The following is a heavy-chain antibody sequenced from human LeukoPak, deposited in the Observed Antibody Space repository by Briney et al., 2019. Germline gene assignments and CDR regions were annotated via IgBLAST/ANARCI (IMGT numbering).Heavy chain of an antibody. Sequence: GGSLRLSCAASGFTFSIYAMSWGRQAPGKGLEWVSAISGSGGSTYYADSVKGRFTISRDNSKNTLYLQMNSLRADDTAVYYCAKGPLLRFLEWLFGAFDIWGQGTVVTVSS. V-gene: IGHV3-23*01. CDR2: ISGSGGST. D-gene: IGHD3-3*01. J-gene: IGHJ3*02. CDR1: GFTFSIYA. CDR3: AKGPLLRFLEWLFGAFDI.